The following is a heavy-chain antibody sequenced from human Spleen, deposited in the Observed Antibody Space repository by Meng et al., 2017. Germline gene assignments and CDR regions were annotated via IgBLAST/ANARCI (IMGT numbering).Heavy chain of an antibody. V-gene: IGHV1-8*01. Sequence: ASVKVSCKASGYTFTSYDINWVRQATGQGLEWMGWMNPNSGNTGYAQKFQGRVTITADESTSTAYMELSSLRSEDTAVYYCARDRWAGSSWYAYYFDYWGQGTLVTVSS. CDR2: MNPNSGNT. D-gene: IGHD6-13*01. CDR3: ARDRWAGSSWYAYYFDY. CDR1: GYTFTSYD. J-gene: IGHJ4*02.